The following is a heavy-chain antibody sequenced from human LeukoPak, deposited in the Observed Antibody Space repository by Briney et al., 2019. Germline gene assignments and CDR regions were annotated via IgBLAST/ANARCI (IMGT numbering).Heavy chain of an antibody. Sequence: PGASLRLSCAASGLTFSSYAMSWVRQAPGKGLEWVSAISGSGGSTYYADSVKGRFTISRDNSKNTLYLQMNSLRAEDTAVYYCAKAAGFWSGYYDYWGQGTLVTVSS. CDR3: AKAAGFWSGYYDY. CDR1: GLTFSSYA. V-gene: IGHV3-23*01. J-gene: IGHJ4*02. CDR2: ISGSGGST. D-gene: IGHD3-3*01.